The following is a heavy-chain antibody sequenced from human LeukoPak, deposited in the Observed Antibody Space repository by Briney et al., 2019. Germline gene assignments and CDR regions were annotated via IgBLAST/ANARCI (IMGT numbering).Heavy chain of an antibody. Sequence: GSLRLSCAASGFTFSNAWMSWVRQAPGKGLEWVGRIKSKTDGGTTDYAAPVKGRFTISRDNSKNTLYLQMNSLRAEDTAVYYCAKAGAVVVVAAKYFDYWGQGTLVTVSS. D-gene: IGHD2-15*01. V-gene: IGHV3-15*01. CDR2: IKSKTDGGTT. J-gene: IGHJ4*02. CDR1: GFTFSNAW. CDR3: AKAGAVVVVAAKYFDY.